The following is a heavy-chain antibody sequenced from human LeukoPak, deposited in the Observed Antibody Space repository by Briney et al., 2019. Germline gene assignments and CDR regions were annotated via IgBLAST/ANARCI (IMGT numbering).Heavy chain of an antibody. CDR1: GGTFSSYA. J-gene: IGHJ5*02. CDR2: IIPTFGTA. Sequence: GASVKVSCKASGGTFSSYALIWVRQAPGQGLEWMGGIIPTFGTAAYAQKFQGRVTISADESTSTAYMELSSLTSEDTAVYYCARDLAMVRGARYRPYNWFDPWGQGTLVTVSS. V-gene: IGHV1-69*13. CDR3: ARDLAMVRGARYRPYNWFDP. D-gene: IGHD3-10*01.